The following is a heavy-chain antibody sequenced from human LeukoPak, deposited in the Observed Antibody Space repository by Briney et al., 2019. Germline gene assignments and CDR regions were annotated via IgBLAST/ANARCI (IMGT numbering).Heavy chain of an antibody. CDR1: GFTLSSCT. D-gene: IGHD5-18*01. V-gene: IGHV3-23*01. J-gene: IGHJ4*02. CDR2: ISGSGGST. Sequence: GGSLRLSCAASGFTLSSCTMNWVRQAPGKGLEWVSAISGSGGSTYYADSVKGRFTISRDNSKNTLYLQMNSLRAEDTAVYYCAKDLRSVDTAMVTNYWGQGTLVTVSS. CDR3: AKDLRSVDTAMVTNY.